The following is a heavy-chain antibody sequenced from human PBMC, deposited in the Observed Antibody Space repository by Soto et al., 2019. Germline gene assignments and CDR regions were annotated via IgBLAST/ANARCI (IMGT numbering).Heavy chain of an antibody. CDR1: GGTFSSYT. CDR3: ARDGPALGPGSRYYYMDV. V-gene: IGHV1-69*04. CDR2: IIPTLGIA. Sequence: ASVKVSCKASGGTFSSYTISWVRQAPGQGLEWMGRIIPTLGIANYAQKFQGRVTITADKSTSTAYMELSSLRSEDTAVYYCARDGPALGPGSRYYYMDVWGKGTTVTFSS. J-gene: IGHJ6*03.